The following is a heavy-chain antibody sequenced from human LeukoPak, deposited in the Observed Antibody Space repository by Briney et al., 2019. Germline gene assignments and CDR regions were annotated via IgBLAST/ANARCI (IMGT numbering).Heavy chain of an antibody. D-gene: IGHD6-13*01. CDR3: AVAAGPFVYYYYYMDV. Sequence: ASVKVSCKASGGTFSSYAISWVRQAPGQGLEWMGGIIPIFGTANYAQKFQGRVTITADESTSTAYMELSSLRSEDTAVYYCAVAAGPFVYYYYYMDVWGKGTTVTI. CDR2: IIPIFGTA. CDR1: GGTFSSYA. V-gene: IGHV1-69*01. J-gene: IGHJ6*03.